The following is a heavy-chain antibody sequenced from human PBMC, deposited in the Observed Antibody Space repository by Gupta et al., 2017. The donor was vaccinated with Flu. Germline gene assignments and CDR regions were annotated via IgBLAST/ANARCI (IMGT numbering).Heavy chain of an antibody. J-gene: IGHJ4*02. V-gene: IGHV4-4*07. D-gene: IGHD3-16*01. CDR2: IYSSGST. CDR1: GGSITPHY. CDR3: AKLGSAGGTPFYYFDS. Sequence: QVQVQESGPRLVKPSETLFLTCTVSGGSITPHYWTWIRQPAGKGLEWIGRIYSSGSTNYNPSLKSRVTMSVDTSMNQFSLKLTSVTAADTALYYCAKLGSAGGTPFYYFDSWGQGALVTVSS.